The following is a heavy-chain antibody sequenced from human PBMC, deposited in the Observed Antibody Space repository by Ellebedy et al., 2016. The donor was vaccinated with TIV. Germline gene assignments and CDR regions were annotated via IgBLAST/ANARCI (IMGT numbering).Heavy chain of an antibody. CDR3: ARAGRPLDY. J-gene: IGHJ4*02. D-gene: IGHD3-10*01. Sequence: GESLKISCAASGFTFSSYWMSWVRQAPGKGLEWVANIKQDGSEKYYVDPVKGRLTISRDNAKNSLYLQMNSLNTEDTAIYYCARAGRPLDYWGQGTLVTVSS. CDR2: IKQDGSEK. V-gene: IGHV3-7*04. CDR1: GFTFSSYW.